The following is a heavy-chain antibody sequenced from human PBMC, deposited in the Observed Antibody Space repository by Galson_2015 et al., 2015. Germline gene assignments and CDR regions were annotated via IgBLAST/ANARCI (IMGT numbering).Heavy chain of an antibody. CDR2: ISGSSSYT. D-gene: IGHD4-11*01. CDR3: ARDLDDYSFLDY. Sequence: SLRLSCAASGFTFSDYYMSWIRQAPGKGLEWISYISGSSSYTNYADSVKGRFTISRDNAKNSLFLQMNSLRAEDTAVYYCARDLDDYSFLDYWSQGTLVTVSS. V-gene: IGHV3-11*05. J-gene: IGHJ4*02. CDR1: GFTFSDYY.